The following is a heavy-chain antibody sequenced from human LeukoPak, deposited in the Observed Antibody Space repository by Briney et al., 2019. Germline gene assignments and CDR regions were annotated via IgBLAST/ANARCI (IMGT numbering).Heavy chain of an antibody. V-gene: IGHV3-23*01. CDR1: GFTFSNYA. Sequence: HAGGSLRLSCAASGFTFSNYAMSWVRQAPGKGLEWVSAISGSDGRLFYADSVKGRFTISRDNSKNTLYLQMNSLRAEDTAVYYCAKESPYRAPTRTYYFDYWGQGTLVTVSS. D-gene: IGHD1-14*01. J-gene: IGHJ4*02. CDR2: ISGSDGRL. CDR3: AKESPYRAPTRTYYFDY.